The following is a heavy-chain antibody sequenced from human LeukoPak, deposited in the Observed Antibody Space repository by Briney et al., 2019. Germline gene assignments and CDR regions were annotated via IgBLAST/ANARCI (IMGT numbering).Heavy chain of an antibody. CDR3: ARVPGPTADAFDI. Sequence: GGSLRLSRAASGFTFSSYSMNWVRQAPGKGLEWVSSISSSSSYTHYADSVKGRFTISRDNAENSLYLQMKSLRAEDTAVYHCARVPGPTADAFDIWGQGTMVTVSS. CDR2: ISSSSSYT. J-gene: IGHJ3*02. V-gene: IGHV3-21*01. CDR1: GFTFSSYS.